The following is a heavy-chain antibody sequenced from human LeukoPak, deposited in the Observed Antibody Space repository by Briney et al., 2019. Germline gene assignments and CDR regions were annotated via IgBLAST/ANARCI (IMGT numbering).Heavy chain of an antibody. D-gene: IGHD6-13*01. CDR1: GFTFSSYW. V-gene: IGHV3-7*04. CDR2: IKQDGSEK. CDR3: ARGSSSWYSEYFQH. Sequence: PGGSLRLSCAASGFTFSSYWMSWVRQAPGKGLEWVANIKQDGSEKYYVDSVKGRFTISRDNAKNSLYLQMNRLSAEDTAVYYSARGSSSWYSEYFQHWGQGTLVTVSS. J-gene: IGHJ1*01.